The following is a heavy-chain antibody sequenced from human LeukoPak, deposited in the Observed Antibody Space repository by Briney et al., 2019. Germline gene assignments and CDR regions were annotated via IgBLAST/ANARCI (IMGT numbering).Heavy chain of an antibody. D-gene: IGHD6-19*01. CDR3: ARSATRFSNGWYGQVDFDS. CDR2: ISDSGGST. J-gene: IGHJ4*02. Sequence: GGSLRLSCAASGFTFSNYDMSWVRQAPGKGLEWVSSISDSGGSTYYADSVKGRFTISRDNVNNSLYLDMDSLRVDDTAVYYCARSATRFSNGWYGQVDFDSWGQGSLVIVSS. V-gene: IGHV3-23*01. CDR1: GFTFSNYD.